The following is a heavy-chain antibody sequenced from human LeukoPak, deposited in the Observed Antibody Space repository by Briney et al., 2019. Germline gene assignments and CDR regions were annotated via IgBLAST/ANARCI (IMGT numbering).Heavy chain of an antibody. CDR3: ARGRGIAAAPFDY. CDR1: GGTLSSYA. V-gene: IGHV1-69*06. D-gene: IGHD6-13*01. J-gene: IGHJ4*02. Sequence: ASVKVSCKASGGTLSSYAISWVRQAPGQGLEWMGGIIPIFGTANYAQKFQGRVTITADKSTSTAYMELSSLRSEDTAVYYCARGRGIAAAPFDYWGQGTLVTVSS. CDR2: IIPIFGTA.